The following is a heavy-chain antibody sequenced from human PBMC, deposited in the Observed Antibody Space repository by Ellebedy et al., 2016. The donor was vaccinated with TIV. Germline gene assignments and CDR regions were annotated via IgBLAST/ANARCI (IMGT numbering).Heavy chain of an antibody. J-gene: IGHJ4*02. CDR1: EFTSGSYA. V-gene: IGHV3-23*01. D-gene: IGHD3-9*01. CDR2: IGPTSGYK. CDR3: AKELVSRSSLSFDY. Sequence: PGGSLRLSCAASEFTSGSYAMSWVRQAPGKGPEWVSAIGPTSGYKFYANSVKGRFTFSRDNSKNTLYLQMDSLRAEDTAVYYCAKELVSRSSLSFDYWGQGRRVTVAS.